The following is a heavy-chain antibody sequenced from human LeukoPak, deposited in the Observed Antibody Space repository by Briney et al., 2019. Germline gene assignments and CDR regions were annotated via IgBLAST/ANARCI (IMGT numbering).Heavy chain of an antibody. CDR2: ITSSSGYI. D-gene: IGHD1-26*01. CDR3: ARDLYSGNYGAYYYYYMDV. V-gene: IGHV3-21*06. CDR1: GFTFTSYN. Sequence: GGSLRLSCAASGFTFTSYNMNWVRQAPGKGLEWVSSITSSSGYIYYADSVKGRFTISRDNAKNSLYLQMDSLRVEDTAVYYCARDLYSGNYGAYYYYYMDVWGKGTTVTISS. J-gene: IGHJ6*03.